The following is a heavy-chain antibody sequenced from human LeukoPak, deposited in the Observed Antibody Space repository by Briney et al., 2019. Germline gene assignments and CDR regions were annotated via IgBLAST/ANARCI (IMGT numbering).Heavy chain of an antibody. CDR3: TRLGSGLDV. CDR1: GYTFTTSW. V-gene: IGHV5-51*01. D-gene: IGHD6-25*01. CDR2: IYPSDSDT. J-gene: IGHJ6*02. Sequence: GESLKISCKGSGYTFTTSWIACVRQMAGKGLEWMGIIYPSDSDTRYSPSFQGQLTLSADKSISTAYLQWSSLKASDTAMYYCTRLGSGLDVWGQGTTVTVS.